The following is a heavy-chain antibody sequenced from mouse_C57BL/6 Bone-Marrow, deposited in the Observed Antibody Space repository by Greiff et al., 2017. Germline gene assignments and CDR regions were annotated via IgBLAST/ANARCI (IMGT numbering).Heavy chain of an antibody. CDR2: IYPRRGNT. CDR3: ASYPAWFAY. V-gene: IGHV1-81*01. CDR1: GYTFTSYG. D-gene: IGHD6-5*01. J-gene: IGHJ3*01. Sequence: QVQLQQSGAELARPGASVKLSCKASGYTFTSYGISWVKQRTGQGLEWIGEIYPRRGNTYYNEKFKGKATLTADKSSSTAYMELRSLTSEDSAVYFCASYPAWFAYWGQGTLVTVSA.